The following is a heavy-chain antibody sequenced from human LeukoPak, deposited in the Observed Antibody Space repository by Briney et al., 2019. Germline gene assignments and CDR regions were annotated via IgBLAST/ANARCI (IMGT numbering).Heavy chain of an antibody. D-gene: IGHD2-15*01. CDR1: GFTFSSYA. V-gene: IGHV3-23*01. CDR2: ISGSGGST. CDR3: AKQKLPPWYYGMDV. Sequence: PGGSLRLSCAASGFTFSSYAMSWVRQAPGKGLEWVSAISGSGGSTYYADSVKGRFTISRDNSKNTLYQQMNSLRAEDTAVYYCAKQKLPPWYYGMDVWGQGTTVTVSS. J-gene: IGHJ6*02.